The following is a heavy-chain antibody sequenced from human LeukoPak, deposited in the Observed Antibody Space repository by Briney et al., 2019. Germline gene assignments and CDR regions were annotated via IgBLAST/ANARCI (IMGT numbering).Heavy chain of an antibody. V-gene: IGHV3-20*04. J-gene: IGHJ6*03. Sequence: PAETLSLTCTVSGGSISSYYWSWIRQPPGKGLEWVSGINWNGGSTGYADSVKGRFTISRDNAKNSLYLQMNSLRAEDTALYYCARFKAAAGNYYYYMDVWGKGTTVTVSS. CDR2: INWNGGST. CDR1: GGSISSYY. D-gene: IGHD6-13*01. CDR3: ARFKAAAGNYYYYMDV.